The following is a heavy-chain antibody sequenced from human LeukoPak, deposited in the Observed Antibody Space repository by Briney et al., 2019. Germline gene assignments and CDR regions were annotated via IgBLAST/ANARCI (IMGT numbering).Heavy chain of an antibody. CDR2: IYYSGST. CDR1: GGSISSYY. V-gene: IGHV4-59*01. CDR3: ARSRTAMVNDAFDI. Sequence: PSETLTLTCTVSGGSISSYYWSWIRQPPGKGLEWIGYIYYSGSTNYNPSLKSRVTISVDTSKNQFSLKLSSVTAADTAVYYCARSRTAMVNDAFDIWGQGTMVTVSS. D-gene: IGHD5-18*01. J-gene: IGHJ3*02.